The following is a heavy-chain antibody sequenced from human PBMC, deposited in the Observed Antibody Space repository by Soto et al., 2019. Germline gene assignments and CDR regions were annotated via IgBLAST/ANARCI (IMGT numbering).Heavy chain of an antibody. V-gene: IGHV3-13*04. CDR2: IGSGGDT. Sequence: EVQLVESGGGLVQPGGSLRLSCAASGFTFSSYDMHWVRQVIGKGLEWVSGIGSGGDTYYPGSVKGRFTISRENAKNSCYLQMPSLRAGDTAIYYCARAGAVAGTALDYWGQGTLVAVSS. CDR3: ARAGAVAGTALDY. D-gene: IGHD6-19*01. CDR1: GFTFSSYD. J-gene: IGHJ4*02.